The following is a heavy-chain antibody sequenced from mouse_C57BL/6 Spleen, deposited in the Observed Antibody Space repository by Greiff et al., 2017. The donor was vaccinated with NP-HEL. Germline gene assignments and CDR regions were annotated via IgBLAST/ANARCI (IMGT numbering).Heavy chain of an antibody. J-gene: IGHJ4*01. Sequence: VQLQQSGAELVKPGASVKLSCKASGYTFTSYWMHWVKQRPGQGLEWMGMINPNSGSTNYNEKFKRKATLPVDKSSSTAYMQLSSLTSEDSAVYYCARRLFGYAMDYWGQGTSVTVSS. CDR3: ARRLFGYAMDY. V-gene: IGHV1-64*01. D-gene: IGHD1-1*02. CDR1: GYTFTSYW. CDR2: INPNSGST.